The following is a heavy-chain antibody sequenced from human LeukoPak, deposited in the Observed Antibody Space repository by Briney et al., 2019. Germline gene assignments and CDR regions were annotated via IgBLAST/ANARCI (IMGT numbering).Heavy chain of an antibody. D-gene: IGHD4-17*01. CDR1: GYPFDNFG. CDR2: ISAYNGNT. CDR3: ARDRLGGDLTGESLN. J-gene: IGHJ4*02. V-gene: IGHV1-18*01. Sequence: ASVKVSCKASGYPFDNFGLTWVRQAPGQGLEWMGWISAYNGNTHYAQKFRGRLTMTTDTSTTTAYLELRSLKSDDTAVYYCARDRLGGDLTGESLNWGQGTLVTVSS.